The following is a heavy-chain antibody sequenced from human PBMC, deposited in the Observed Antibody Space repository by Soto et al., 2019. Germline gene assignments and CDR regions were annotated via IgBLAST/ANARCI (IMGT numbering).Heavy chain of an antibody. CDR3: AREGSSSGPDYEY. CDR1: GFSFSDYY. D-gene: IGHD3-22*01. V-gene: IGHV3-72*01. Sequence: PGGSLRLSCAASGFSFSDYYINWVRQAPGKGLEWVGRTRNKASSYTTDYAAFVKGRFTISRDDSKNLIYLQMNSLKTEDTAVYYCAREGSSSGPDYEYWGQGTLVTVSS. CDR2: TRNKASSYTT. J-gene: IGHJ4*02.